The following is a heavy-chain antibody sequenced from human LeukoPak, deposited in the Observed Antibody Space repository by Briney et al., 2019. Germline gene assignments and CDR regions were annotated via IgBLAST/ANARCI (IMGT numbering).Heavy chain of an antibody. CDR2: IYTSGST. V-gene: IGHV4-4*07. CDR3: ARGSGYDDPNYYYYYMDV. Sequence: SETLSLTCTVSGGSSSRYYWSWIRQPAGKGLEWIGRIYTSGSTNYNPSLKSRVTMSVDTSKNQFSLKLSSVTAADTAVYYCARGSGYDDPNYYYYYMDVWGKGTTVTISS. CDR1: GGSSSRYY. D-gene: IGHD5-12*01. J-gene: IGHJ6*03.